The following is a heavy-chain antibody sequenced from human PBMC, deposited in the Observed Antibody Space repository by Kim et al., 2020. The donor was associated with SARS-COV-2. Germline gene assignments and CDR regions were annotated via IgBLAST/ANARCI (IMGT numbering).Heavy chain of an antibody. J-gene: IGHJ6*02. D-gene: IGHD3-10*01. CDR2: INHSGST. V-gene: IGHV4-34*01. CDR3: GTLPRYYYYGMDV. CDR1: GGSFSGYY. Sequence: SETLSLTCAVYGGSFSGYYWSWIRQPPGKGLEWIGEINHSGSTNYNPSLKSRVTISVDTSKNQFSLKLSSVTAADTAVYYCGTLPRYYYYGMDVWGQGTTVTVSS.